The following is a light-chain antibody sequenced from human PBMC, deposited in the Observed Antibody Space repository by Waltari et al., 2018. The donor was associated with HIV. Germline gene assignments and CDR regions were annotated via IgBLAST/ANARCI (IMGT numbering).Light chain of an antibody. CDR1: QDVNSY. CDR2: DAS. J-gene: IGKJ2*01. Sequence: EIVLTQSPATLSSSPGERANLSCRASQDVNSYVGWYQQKPGQAPRLLIYDASRRATGIPARFSGSGSGTNFTLTISSLEPEDFVFYYCQQRNNWPPTFGQGTKVEIK. CDR3: QQRNNWPPT. V-gene: IGKV3-11*01.